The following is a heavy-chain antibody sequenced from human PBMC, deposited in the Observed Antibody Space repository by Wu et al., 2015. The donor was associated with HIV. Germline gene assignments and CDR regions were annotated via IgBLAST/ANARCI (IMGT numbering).Heavy chain of an antibody. CDR1: GGTFSSYA. D-gene: IGHD3-3*01. V-gene: IGHV1-69*05. Sequence: QVHVVQSGAEVKKPGSSVKVSCKASGGTFSSYAISWVRQAPGQGLEWMGGIIPIFGTANYAQKFQGRVTMTRDTSVSTAYMELSSLRSDDTAVYYCARELEDFWSGYYFWGQGTLVAVPS. J-gene: IGHJ4*02. CDR2: IIPIFGTA. CDR3: ARELEDFWSGYYF.